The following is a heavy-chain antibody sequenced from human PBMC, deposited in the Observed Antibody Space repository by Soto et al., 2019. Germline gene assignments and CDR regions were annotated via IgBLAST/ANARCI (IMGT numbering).Heavy chain of an antibody. CDR2: IYHSGST. CDR1: GGSMSSGGYS. J-gene: IGHJ4*02. Sequence: SETLSLTCAVSGGSMSSGGYSWSWIRQPPGKGLEWIGYIYHSGSTYYNPSLKSRVTISVDRSKNQFSLKLSSVTAADTAVYYCARGGVDYYDSSGYYFSPYYFDYWGQGTLVTSPQ. D-gene: IGHD3-22*01. V-gene: IGHV4-30-2*01. CDR3: ARGGVDYYDSSGYYFSPYYFDY.